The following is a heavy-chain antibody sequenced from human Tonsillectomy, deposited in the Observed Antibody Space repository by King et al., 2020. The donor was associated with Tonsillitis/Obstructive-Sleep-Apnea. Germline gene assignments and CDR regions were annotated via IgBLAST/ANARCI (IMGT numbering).Heavy chain of an antibody. CDR2: IYYSGST. CDR3: ARGAPSGYCSSTSCYILDY. J-gene: IGHJ4*02. D-gene: IGHD2-2*02. CDR1: GGSISSGGYY. V-gene: IGHV4-31*03. Sequence: MQLQESGPGLVKPSQTLSLTCTVSGGSISSGGYYWSWIRQHPGKGLEWIGYIYYSGSTYYNPSLKSRVTIAVDTSKNQFSLKLSPVTAADTAVYYCARGAPSGYCSSTSCYILDYWGQGTLVTVSS.